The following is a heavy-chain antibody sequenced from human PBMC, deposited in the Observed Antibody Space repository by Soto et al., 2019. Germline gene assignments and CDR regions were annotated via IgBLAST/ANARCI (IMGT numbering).Heavy chain of an antibody. CDR2: IYWDDDK. J-gene: IGHJ6*02. CDR1: GFSLSTSGVG. CDR3: AHRWGVMGIKYYYYYGMDV. V-gene: IGHV2-5*02. D-gene: IGHD3-16*01. Sequence: QITLKESGPTLVKPTQTLTLTCTFSGFSLSTSGVGVGWIRQPPGKALEWLALIYWDDDKRYSPSLKSRLTITKDTSKNQVVLTMTNIDPVDTATYYCAHRWGVMGIKYYYYYGMDVWGQGTTVTVSS.